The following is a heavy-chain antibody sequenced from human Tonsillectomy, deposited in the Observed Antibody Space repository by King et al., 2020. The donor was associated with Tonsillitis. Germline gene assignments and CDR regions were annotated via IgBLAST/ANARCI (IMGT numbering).Heavy chain of an antibody. CDR2: INNNGGKT. Sequence: VQLVESGENLVQPGGSLTLSCAASGFTFNSYTMHWVRQAPGKGLESVSAINNNGGKTYYAESVKGRFTISRDTSKNTLFLQMGSLGPEDMAVYYCAREGEPGTFDYWGQGTLVSVSS. CDR3: AREGEPGTFDY. CDR1: GFTFNSYT. D-gene: IGHD6-13*01. V-gene: IGHV3-64*02. J-gene: IGHJ4*02.